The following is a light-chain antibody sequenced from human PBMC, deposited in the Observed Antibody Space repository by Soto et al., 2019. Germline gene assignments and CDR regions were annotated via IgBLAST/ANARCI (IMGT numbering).Light chain of an antibody. V-gene: IGLV2-23*01. J-gene: IGLJ3*02. CDR2: EGS. Sequence: QSVLTQPASVSGSPEQSITISCTGTSSDVGAYNLVSWYQQHPGEAPRLIIYEGSKRPSGISHRFSGSKSDNTASLTISGLRAEDEAHYHCCSYAGSRTFVFGGGTKLTVL. CDR1: SSDVGAYNL. CDR3: CSYAGSRTFV.